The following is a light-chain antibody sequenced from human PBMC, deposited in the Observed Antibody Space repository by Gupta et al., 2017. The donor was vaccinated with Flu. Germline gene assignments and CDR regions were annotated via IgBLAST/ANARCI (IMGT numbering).Light chain of an antibody. CDR1: QTISSY. CDR3: QHSGT. V-gene: IGKV1-39*01. CDR2: AAS. J-gene: IGKJ3*01. Sequence: DIQMTQSPPSLSASIGDRVTITCRTSQTISSYLNWYQQKPGKAPKVLIYAASVLQSGVPARFSGSGSGTDFTRTISSLQPEDFATYYCQHSGTFGPGTKVDI.